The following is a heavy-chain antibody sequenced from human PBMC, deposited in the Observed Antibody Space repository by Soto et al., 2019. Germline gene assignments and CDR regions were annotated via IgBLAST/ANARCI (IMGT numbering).Heavy chain of an antibody. V-gene: IGHV3-23*01. Sequence: EVQLLESGGGLVQPGGSLRLSCAASGFTFSSYAMSWVRQAPGKGLEWVSAISGSGGSTYYADSVKGRFTISRDNSKNTQYLQMNSLRAEDTTVYNCAKDQEGSGSYYNPNYYYGRDVWGQGTTVTVSS. CDR1: GFTFSSYA. J-gene: IGHJ6*02. CDR2: ISGSGGST. D-gene: IGHD3-10*01. CDR3: AKDQEGSGSYYNPNYYYGRDV.